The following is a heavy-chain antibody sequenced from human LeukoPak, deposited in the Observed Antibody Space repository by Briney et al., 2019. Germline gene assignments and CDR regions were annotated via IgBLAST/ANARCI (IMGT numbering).Heavy chain of an antibody. CDR2: IYSGGTT. CDR3: ARAQPLAYCGSDCYLDY. Sequence: GGSLRLSCAASGFTVSVNYMSWVRQAPGRGLEWVSVIYSGGTTNYADSVKGRCTISRHNSKNTLYLQMNSLRDEDSAVYYCARAQPLAYCGSDCYLDYWGQGTLVSVSS. J-gene: IGHJ4*02. D-gene: IGHD2-21*02. CDR1: GFTVSVNY. V-gene: IGHV3-53*04.